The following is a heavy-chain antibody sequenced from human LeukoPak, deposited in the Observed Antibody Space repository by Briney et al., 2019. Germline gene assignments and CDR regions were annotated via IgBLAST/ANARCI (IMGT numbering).Heavy chain of an antibody. Sequence: EASVKVSCKASGYTFTSYGISWVRQAPGQGLEWMGWISAYNGNTNYAQKLQGRVTMTTDTSTSTAYMELRSLRSDDTAVYYCASSDYYDSSDYYSLHYWGQGTLVTVSS. CDR3: ASSDYYDSSDYYSLHY. CDR1: GYTFTSYG. D-gene: IGHD3-22*01. V-gene: IGHV1-18*01. CDR2: ISAYNGNT. J-gene: IGHJ4*02.